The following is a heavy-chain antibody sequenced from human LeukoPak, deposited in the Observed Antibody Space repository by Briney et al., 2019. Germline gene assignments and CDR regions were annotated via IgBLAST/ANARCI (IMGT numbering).Heavy chain of an antibody. V-gene: IGHV1-2*04. D-gene: IGHD6-6*01. CDR1: GYTFTVYY. CDR2: IDPNSGGT. CDR3: ARDKDSSSSANYYYGMDV. Sequence: GASVKVSCKASGYTFTVYYMHRVRQAPGQGLEWMGWIDPNSGGTNYAQKFQGWVTMTRDTSISTAYMELSRLRSDDTAVYYCARDKDSSSSANYYYGMDVWGQGTTVTVSS. J-gene: IGHJ6*02.